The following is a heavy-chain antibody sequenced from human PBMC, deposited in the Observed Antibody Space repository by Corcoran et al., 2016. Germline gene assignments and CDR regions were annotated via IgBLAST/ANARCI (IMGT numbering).Heavy chain of an antibody. V-gene: IGHV4-39*01. J-gene: IGHJ4*02. CDR2: IYYSGST. Sequence: QLQLQESGPGLVKPSETLSLTCTVSGGSISSSSYYWGWIRQPPGKGLEWIGSIYYSGSTYYNPSLKSRVTISVDTSKNQFSLKLSSVTAADTAVYYLARLGGYCSGGSCDSVAVAGTPFDYWGQGTLVTVSS. D-gene: IGHD2-15*01. CDR1: GGSISSSSYY. CDR3: ARLGGYCSGGSCDSVAVAGTPFDY.